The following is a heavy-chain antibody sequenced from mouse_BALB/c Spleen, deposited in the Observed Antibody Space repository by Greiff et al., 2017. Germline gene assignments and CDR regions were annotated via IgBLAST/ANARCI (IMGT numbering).Heavy chain of an antibody. CDR2: INPGSGGT. CDR3: ARSDTTVNFDY. D-gene: IGHD1-1*01. V-gene: IGHV1-54*01. Sequence: VQLHQSGAELVRPGTSVKVSCKASGYAFTNYLIEWVKQRPGQGLEWIGVINPGSGGTNYNEKFKGKATLTADKSSSTAYMQLSSLTSDDSAVYFCARSDTTVNFDYWGQGTTLTVSS. J-gene: IGHJ2*01. CDR1: GYAFTNYL.